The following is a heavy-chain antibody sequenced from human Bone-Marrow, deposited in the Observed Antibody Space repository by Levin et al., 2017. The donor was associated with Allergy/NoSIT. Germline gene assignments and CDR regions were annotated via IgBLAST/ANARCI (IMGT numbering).Heavy chain of an antibody. Sequence: ASVKVSCKASGYTFTNYYMHWVRQAPGQGLEWMGWINPNSGGTTYAQNFQGRVTMTRDTSISTAYMELSRLRSDDTAVYYCPRGVGDIEVRRFDPWGQGSLVIVSS. CDR2: INPNSGGT. CDR1: GYTFTNYY. J-gene: IGHJ5*02. CDR3: PRGVGDIEVRRFDP. D-gene: IGHD2-15*01. V-gene: IGHV1-2*02.